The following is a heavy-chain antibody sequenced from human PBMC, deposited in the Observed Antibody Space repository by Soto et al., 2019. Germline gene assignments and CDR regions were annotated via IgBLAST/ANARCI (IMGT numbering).Heavy chain of an antibody. V-gene: IGHV3-48*02. J-gene: IGHJ5*02. D-gene: IGHD3-3*01. CDR2: ISSSSSTI. CDR1: GFTFSSYS. CDR3: ARDTLYDFWSGYYPNWFDP. Sequence: GGSLRLSCAASGFTFSSYSMNWVRQAPGKGLEWVSYISSSSSTIYYADSVKGRFTISRDNAKNSLYLQMNSLRDEDTAVYYCARDTLYDFWSGYYPNWFDPWGQGTLVTVSS.